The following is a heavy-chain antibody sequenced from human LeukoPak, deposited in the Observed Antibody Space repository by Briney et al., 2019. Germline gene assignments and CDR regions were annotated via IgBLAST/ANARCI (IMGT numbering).Heavy chain of an antibody. CDR1: GFTFSSYA. Sequence: GGSLRLSCAASGFTFSSYAMHWVRQAPGKGLEYVSAISSNGGSTYYANSVKGRFTISRDNSKNTLYLQMGSLRAEDMAVYYCASSRWELLGAFDIWAKGQWSPSLQ. D-gene: IGHD1-26*01. CDR2: ISSNGGST. CDR3: ASSRWELLGAFDI. J-gene: IGHJ3*02. V-gene: IGHV3-64*01.